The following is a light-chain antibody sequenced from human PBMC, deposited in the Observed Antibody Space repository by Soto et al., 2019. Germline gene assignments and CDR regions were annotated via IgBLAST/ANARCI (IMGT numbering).Light chain of an antibody. J-gene: IGKJ1*01. CDR2: KAS. V-gene: IGKV1-5*03. CDR3: HQYNSYFRT. Sequence: DIQMTQSPSTLSASVGDRVTITCRASQSISNWLAWYQQKPGKAPSLLIYKASSLESGVPSRFSGSGSGTEFTLTISSLQPDDFATYYCHQYNSYFRTFGQGTKVEIK. CDR1: QSISNW.